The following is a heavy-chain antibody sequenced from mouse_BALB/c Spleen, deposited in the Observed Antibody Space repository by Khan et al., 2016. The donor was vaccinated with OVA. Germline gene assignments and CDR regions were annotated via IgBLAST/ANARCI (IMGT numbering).Heavy chain of an antibody. CDR1: GYTFTTYW. CDR2: INPTSGYT. Sequence: QVQLQQSGAELAKPGASVKMSCKASGYTFTTYWMHWVKQRPGQGLEWIGYINPTSGYTDYNENFKDRATLSADKSSSTAYMQLSSLTSEDSAVYYCTRERIDYWGQGTTLTVSS. V-gene: IGHV1-7*01. CDR3: TRERIDY. J-gene: IGHJ2*01.